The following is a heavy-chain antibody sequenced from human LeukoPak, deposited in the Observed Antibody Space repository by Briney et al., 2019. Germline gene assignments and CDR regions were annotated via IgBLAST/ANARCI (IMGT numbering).Heavy chain of an antibody. CDR2: IKADNGAT. Sequence: ASVKVSCKASGGTFSSYAISWVRQAPGQGLEWVGWIKADNGATSYAQKVRDRIFVTMDTSTSTAFMELMSLTPDDTAMYFCARDPGGQTAFDIWGQETKVIVSS. V-gene: IGHV1-18*01. D-gene: IGHD3-16*01. CDR3: ARDPGGQTAFDI. J-gene: IGHJ3*02. CDR1: GGTFSSYA.